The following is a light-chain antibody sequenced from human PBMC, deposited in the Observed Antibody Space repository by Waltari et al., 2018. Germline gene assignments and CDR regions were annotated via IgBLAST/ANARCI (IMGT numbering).Light chain of an antibody. CDR2: GAS. J-gene: IGKJ1*01. V-gene: IGKV3-20*01. Sequence: EIVLTQSPGTLSLSLGERATVSCRTSQSVSRALAWYQQKPGQAPRLLIYGASTRATGIPDRFSGGGSGTDVSLTISRLEPDDFAVYYCQHYLRLPVTFGQGTTVEI. CDR1: QSVSRA. CDR3: QHYLRLPVT.